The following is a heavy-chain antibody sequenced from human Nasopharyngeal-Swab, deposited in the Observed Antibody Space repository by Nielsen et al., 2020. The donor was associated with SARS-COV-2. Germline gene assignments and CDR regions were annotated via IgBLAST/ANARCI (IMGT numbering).Heavy chain of an antibody. Sequence: ASVKVSCKASGYTFTGYYMHWVRQAPAQGLEWMGWINPNSGGTNYAQKLQGRVTMTTDTSTSTAYMELRSLRSDDTAVYYCARDRQDSSGYEPFDYWGQGTLVTVSS. CDR2: INPNSGGT. V-gene: IGHV1-2*02. CDR1: GYTFTGYY. D-gene: IGHD3-22*01. J-gene: IGHJ4*02. CDR3: ARDRQDSSGYEPFDY.